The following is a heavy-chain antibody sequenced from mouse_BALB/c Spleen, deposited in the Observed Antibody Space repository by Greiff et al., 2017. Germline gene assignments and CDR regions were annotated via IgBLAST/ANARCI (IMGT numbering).Heavy chain of an antibody. CDR3: ARDYGPYAMDY. CDR1: GFNIKDTY. J-gene: IGHJ4*01. D-gene: IGHD1-2*01. CDR2: IDPANGNT. V-gene: IGHV14-3*02. Sequence: DVQLQESGAELVKPGASVKLSCTASGFNIKDTYMHWVKQRPEQGLEWIGRIDPANGNTKYDPKFQGKATITADTSSNTAYLQLSSLTSEDTAVYYCARDYGPYAMDYWGQGTSVTVSS.